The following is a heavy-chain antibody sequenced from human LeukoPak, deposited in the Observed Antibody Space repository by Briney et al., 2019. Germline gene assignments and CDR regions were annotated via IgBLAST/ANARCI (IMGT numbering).Heavy chain of an antibody. Sequence: SVKVSCKASGGTFSSYAISWVRQAPGQGLEWMGGIIPIFGTANYAQKFQGRVTITTDESTSTAYMELSSLRSEDTAVYYCARDSRLRGSRDGYNFDYWGQGTLVTVSS. CDR1: GGTFSSYA. J-gene: IGHJ4*02. D-gene: IGHD5-24*01. CDR3: ARDSRLRGSRDGYNFDY. V-gene: IGHV1-69*05. CDR2: IIPIFGTA.